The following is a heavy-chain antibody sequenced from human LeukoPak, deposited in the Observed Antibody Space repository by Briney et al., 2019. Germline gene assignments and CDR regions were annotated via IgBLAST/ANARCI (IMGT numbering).Heavy chain of an antibody. CDR2: ISSSSSGGST. J-gene: IGHJ3*02. D-gene: IGHD1-26*01. CDR1: GLTFSGHA. Sequence: GGSLRLSCAASGLTFSGHAMTWVRQPPGKGLEWVAGISSSSSGGSTYYADSVKGRFTISRDNSKNTVFLQMHGLRADDTAVYYCAKDWGELPVHDAFDIWGQGTMVTVSS. CDR3: AKDWGELPVHDAFDI. V-gene: IGHV3-23*01.